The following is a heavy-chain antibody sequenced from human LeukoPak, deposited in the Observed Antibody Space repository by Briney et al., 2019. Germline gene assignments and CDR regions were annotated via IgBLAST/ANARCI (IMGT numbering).Heavy chain of an antibody. J-gene: IGHJ4*02. D-gene: IGHD3-22*01. CDR1: GFIFRSYG. Sequence: GGSQRLSCAASGFIFRSYGMHWVRQAPGKGLEWVAVIWHGGSSEFYADCVRRRFSISRDDSKNTVYMQMNSLRAEDKALYYCPKDDRGGWSGYFDYWGQGTLVTVSS. CDR2: IWHGGSSE. CDR3: PKDDRGGWSGYFDY. V-gene: IGHV3-33*06.